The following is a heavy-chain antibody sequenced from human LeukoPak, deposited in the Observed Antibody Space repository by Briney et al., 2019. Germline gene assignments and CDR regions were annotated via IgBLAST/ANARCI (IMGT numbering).Heavy chain of an antibody. D-gene: IGHD2-2*01. CDR2: IYTSGST. CDR1: GGSISRGSYY. V-gene: IGHV4-61*02. J-gene: IGHJ3*02. Sequence: SETLSLTCTVSGGSISRGSYYWSWIRQPAGKGLEWIGRIYTSGSTNYNPSLKSRVTISVDTSKNQFSLKLSSVTAADTAVYYCTSLTPGGHDAFDIWGRGTMVTVSS. CDR3: TSLTPGGHDAFDI.